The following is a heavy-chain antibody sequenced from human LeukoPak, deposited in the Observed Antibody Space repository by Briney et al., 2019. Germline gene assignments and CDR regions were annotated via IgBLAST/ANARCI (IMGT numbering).Heavy chain of an antibody. J-gene: IGHJ3*02. CDR1: GGSISSSSYY. CDR2: IYYSGST. V-gene: IGHV4-39*07. CDR3: ARDDGVGATYDAFDI. D-gene: IGHD1-26*01. Sequence: SETLSLTCTVSGGSISSSSYYWGWIRQPPGKGLEWIGSIYYSGSTYYNPSLKSRVTISVDTSKNQFSLKLSSVTAADTAVYYCARDDGVGATYDAFDIWGQGTMVTVSS.